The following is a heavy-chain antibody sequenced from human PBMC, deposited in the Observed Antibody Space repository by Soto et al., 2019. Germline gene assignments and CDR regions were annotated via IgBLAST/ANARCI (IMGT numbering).Heavy chain of an antibody. J-gene: IGHJ4*02. CDR1: GGSMFSYY. CDR2: IYGSGGT. D-gene: IGHD3-16*01. V-gene: IGHV4-4*07. CDR3: AREGASSYASRHFDN. Sequence: SETLSLTCTVSGGSMFSYYWSWIRQPAGKGLEWIARIYGSGGTNYNPSLKSRVTMSLDTSKNKFSLRLTSVTAADTAVYYCAREGASSYASRHFDNRGQGTLVTVYS.